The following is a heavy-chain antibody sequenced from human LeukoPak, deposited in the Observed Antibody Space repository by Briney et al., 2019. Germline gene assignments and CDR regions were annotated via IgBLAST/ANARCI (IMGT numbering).Heavy chain of an antibody. D-gene: IGHD4-11*01. Sequence: PSETLSLTCTVSGASISSSSYYWGWIRQPPGKGLEWIGSIYYSGSTHYNPSLKSRVTISVDTSKSQFSLKLSSVTPADTAVYYCARRPFPPTTVTTSYFYMDVWGKGTTVTVSS. CDR2: IYYSGST. CDR1: GASISSSSYY. CDR3: ARRPFPPTTVTTSYFYMDV. V-gene: IGHV4-39*01. J-gene: IGHJ6*03.